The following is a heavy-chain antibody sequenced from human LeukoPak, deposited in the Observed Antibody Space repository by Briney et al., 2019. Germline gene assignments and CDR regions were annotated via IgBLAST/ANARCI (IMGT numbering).Heavy chain of an antibody. CDR1: GGSISSYY. CDR2: IYHSGST. J-gene: IGHJ3*02. Sequence: SETLSLTCTVSGGSISSYYWSWIRQPPGKGLEWIGYIYHSGSTNYNPSLKSRVTISVDTSKNQFSLKLSSVTAADTAVYYCARVTADFWSGYYSAFDIWGQGTMVTVSS. CDR3: ARVTADFWSGYYSAFDI. V-gene: IGHV4-59*01. D-gene: IGHD3-3*01.